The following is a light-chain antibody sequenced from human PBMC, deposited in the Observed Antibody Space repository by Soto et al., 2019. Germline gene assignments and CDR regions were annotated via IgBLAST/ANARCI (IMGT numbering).Light chain of an antibody. J-gene: IGLJ1*01. Sequence: QSVLTQPASVSGSPGQSITIFCTGTSSDVGSYNYVSWYQQHPGRAPKLMIYDVSSRPSGVSNRFSGSKSGNTASLTISGLQAEDEADYFCTSYTSSNTRQIVFGTGTKVTVL. CDR1: SSDVGSYNY. CDR2: DVS. V-gene: IGLV2-14*03. CDR3: TSYTSSNTRQIV.